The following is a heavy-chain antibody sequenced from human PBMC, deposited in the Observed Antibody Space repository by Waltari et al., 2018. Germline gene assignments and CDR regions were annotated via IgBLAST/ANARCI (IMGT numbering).Heavy chain of an antibody. CDR1: GNTLTELS. D-gene: IGHD6-19*01. J-gene: IGHJ4*02. V-gene: IGHV1-24*01. CDR2: FEPEDGEI. CDR3: ATVNEWLSPFFEY. Sequence: QVRLVQSGAEVKKTGASVRVSCKVSGNTLTELSMHWVRQSPVKGLEWMGGFEPEDGEIIYAQRFQGRLTVTEDTSTDTAYMELSSLRPDDTAVYYCATVNEWLSPFFEYWGQGTLVAVSS.